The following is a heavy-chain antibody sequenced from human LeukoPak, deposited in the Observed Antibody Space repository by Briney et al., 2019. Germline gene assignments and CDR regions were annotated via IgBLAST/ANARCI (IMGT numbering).Heavy chain of an antibody. CDR1: GYIFTRYW. V-gene: IGHV5-51*01. CDR2: IFPGDSDT. D-gene: IGHD6-19*01. J-gene: IGHJ4*02. Sequence: GESVKIACKSSGYIFTRYWIGWVRQMPGKDMEWMGIIFPGDSDTRYSPSFQGQVTISVDKSTSTASLQWSSLKASDTALYYCARLGSVAGSSYFDSWGQGTLVTVSS. CDR3: ARLGSVAGSSYFDS.